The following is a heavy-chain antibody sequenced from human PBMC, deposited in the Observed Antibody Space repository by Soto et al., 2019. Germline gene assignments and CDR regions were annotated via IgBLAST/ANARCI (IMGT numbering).Heavy chain of an antibody. CDR3: ARDEHLYWYFDL. J-gene: IGHJ2*01. V-gene: IGHV1-69*01. CDR2: IIPSFGTA. Sequence: QVQLVQSGAEVKKPGSSVKVSCKASGGTFSSYAISWVRQAPVQGLEWMVGIIPSFGTANYAQKFQGRVTITADESTSTAYMELSSLRSEDTAVYYCARDEHLYWYFDLWGRGTLVTVSS. CDR1: GGTFSSYA.